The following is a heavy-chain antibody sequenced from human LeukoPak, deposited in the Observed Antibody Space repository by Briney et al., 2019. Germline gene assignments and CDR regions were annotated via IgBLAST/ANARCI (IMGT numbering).Heavy chain of an antibody. CDR1: GGSFSGYY. CDR2: INHSGST. CDR3: ARRYYSSSWNNFDY. V-gene: IGHV4-34*01. D-gene: IGHD6-13*01. J-gene: IGHJ4*02. Sequence: SETLSLTCAVYGGSFSGYYWSWIRQPPGKGLEWIGEINHSGSTNYNPSLKSRVTISVDTSKNQFSLKLSSVTAADTAVYYCARRYYSSSWNNFDYWGQGTLVTVSS.